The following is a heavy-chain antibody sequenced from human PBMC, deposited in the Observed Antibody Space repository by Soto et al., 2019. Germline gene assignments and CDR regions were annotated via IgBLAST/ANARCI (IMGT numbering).Heavy chain of an antibody. CDR2: IKSKTDGGTT. V-gene: IGHV3-15*01. D-gene: IGHD2-15*01. Sequence: GGSLRLSCAASGFTFSNAWMSWVRQVPGKGLEWVGRIKSKTDGGTTDYAAPVKGRFTLSRDDSRDTLYLQMNSLKTEDTAVYYCTTGPVYCSGDSCTQYYFDYWGQGTLVTVSS. CDR3: TTGPVYCSGDSCTQYYFDY. CDR1: GFTFSNAW. J-gene: IGHJ4*02.